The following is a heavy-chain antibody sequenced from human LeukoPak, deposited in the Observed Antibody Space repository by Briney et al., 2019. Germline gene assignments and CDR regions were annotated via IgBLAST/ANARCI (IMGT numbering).Heavy chain of an antibody. J-gene: IGHJ4*02. V-gene: IGHV3-21*01. CDR2: ISSSSSYI. CDR3: AREEGTDCGGDCYSGY. CDR1: GFTFSSYS. D-gene: IGHD2-21*02. Sequence: GGSLRLSCGASGFTFSSYSMNWVRQAPGKGPEWVSSISSSSSYIYYADSVKGRFTVSRDNAKNSLYLQMNSLRAEDTAVYYCAREEGTDCGGDCYSGYWGQGTLVSVSS.